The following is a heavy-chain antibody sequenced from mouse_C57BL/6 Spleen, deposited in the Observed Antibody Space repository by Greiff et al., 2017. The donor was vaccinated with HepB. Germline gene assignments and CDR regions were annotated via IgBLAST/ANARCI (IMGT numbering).Heavy chain of an antibody. CDR3: ASGYAFDY. CDR2: ISYDGSN. J-gene: IGHJ2*01. V-gene: IGHV3-6*01. CDR1: GYSITSGYY. D-gene: IGHD2-2*01. Sequence: ESGPGLVKPSQSLSLTCSVPGYSITSGYYWNWIRQFPGNKLEWMGYISYDGSNNYNPSLKNRISITRDTSKNQFFMKLNSVTTEDTATYYCASGYAFDYWGQGTTLTVSS.